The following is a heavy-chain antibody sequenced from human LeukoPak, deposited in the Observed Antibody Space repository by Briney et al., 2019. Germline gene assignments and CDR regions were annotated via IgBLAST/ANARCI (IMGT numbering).Heavy chain of an antibody. Sequence: GESLKISCKGSGYSFTSYWIGWVRHMPGKGLEWMGIIYPGDSDTRYSPSFQGQVTISADKSISTAYLQWSSLKASVTALYYCARGYGDYAYYFDYWGQGTLVTVSS. V-gene: IGHV5-51*01. J-gene: IGHJ4*02. CDR2: IYPGDSDT. D-gene: IGHD4-17*01. CDR1: GYSFTSYW. CDR3: ARGYGDYAYYFDY.